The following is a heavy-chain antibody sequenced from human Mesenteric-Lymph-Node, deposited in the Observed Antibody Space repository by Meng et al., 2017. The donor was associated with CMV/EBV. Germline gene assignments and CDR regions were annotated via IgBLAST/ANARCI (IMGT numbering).Heavy chain of an antibody. J-gene: IGHJ4*02. CDR1: GYTFTSYA. CDR2: INPNSGGT. D-gene: IGHD2-2*01. CDR3: ARGIEGCSSTSCYWGVDY. Sequence: ASVKVSCKASGYTFTSYAMNWVRQAPGQGLEWMGWINPNSGGTNYAQKFQGRVTMTRDTSISTAYMELSRLGSDDTAVYYCARGIEGCSSTSCYWGVDYWGQGTLVTVSS. V-gene: IGHV1-2*02.